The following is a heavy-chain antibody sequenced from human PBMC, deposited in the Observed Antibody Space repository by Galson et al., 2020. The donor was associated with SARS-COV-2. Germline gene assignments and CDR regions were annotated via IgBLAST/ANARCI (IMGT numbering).Heavy chain of an antibody. D-gene: IGHD3-10*01. Sequence: ASVKVSCKVSGYTLTELSMHWVRQDPGNGLEWMGGFDPEDGETIYAQKFQGRVTMTEDTSTDTAYMELSSLRSEDTAVYYCATVGFMVRGVLDSFDYWGQGTLVTVSS. CDR3: ATVGFMVRGVLDSFDY. J-gene: IGHJ4*02. V-gene: IGHV1-24*01. CDR1: GYTLTELS. CDR2: FDPEDGET.